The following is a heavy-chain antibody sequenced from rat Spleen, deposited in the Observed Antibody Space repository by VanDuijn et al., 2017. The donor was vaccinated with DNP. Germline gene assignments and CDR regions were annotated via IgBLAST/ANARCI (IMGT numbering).Heavy chain of an antibody. V-gene: IGHV5-27*01. CDR1: GFTFSNYY. J-gene: IGHJ2*01. Sequence: EVQLVESGGGLVQPGRSMKLSCAASGFTFSNYYMAWVRQAPTKGLEWVSYITTGGGGTYYRDSVKGRFTISRDNAKNTLYLQMDSLRSEDTATYYCTTANSYGFAYWGQGVMVTVSS. CDR3: TTANSYGFAY. D-gene: IGHD1-11*01. CDR2: ITTGGGGT.